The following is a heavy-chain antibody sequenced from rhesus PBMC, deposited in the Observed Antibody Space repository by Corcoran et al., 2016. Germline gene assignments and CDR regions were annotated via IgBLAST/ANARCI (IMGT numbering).Heavy chain of an antibody. V-gene: IGHV4-173*01. CDR2: ISGSGGST. CDR1: GVSIRINW. J-gene: IGHJ2*01. Sequence: QLQLQESGPGLVKPSETLSLTCAVSGVSIRINWWIWIRQPPGKGLEWIGRISGSGGSTSYNPSLKSRVTSSTDTSKNQLSLKLISGTAADTAVYYCARDLWYFDIWGPGTPITISS. CDR3: ARDLWYFDI.